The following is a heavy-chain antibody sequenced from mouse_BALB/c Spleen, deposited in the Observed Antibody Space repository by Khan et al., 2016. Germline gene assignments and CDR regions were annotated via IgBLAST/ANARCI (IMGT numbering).Heavy chain of an antibody. CDR1: CFNIKDTY. J-gene: IGHJ3*01. Sequence: VQLQQSGAELVKPGASVKLSCTASCFNIKDTYMHWVKQRPEQGLEWIGRIDPANGNTKYDPKCQGKATITADTSSNTAYLPLRNLTSEDTAVYYCARSPYDYDVGFAYWGQGTLVTVSA. CDR3: ARSPYDYDVGFAY. V-gene: IGHV14-3*02. D-gene: IGHD2-4*01. CDR2: IDPANGNT.